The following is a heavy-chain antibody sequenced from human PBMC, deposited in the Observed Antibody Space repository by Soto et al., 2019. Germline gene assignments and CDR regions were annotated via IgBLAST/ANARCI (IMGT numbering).Heavy chain of an antibody. CDR3: AKEGASGYGMDV. CDR1: GGSIRSYY. D-gene: IGHD1-26*01. J-gene: IGHJ6*02. Sequence: SETLSLTCNVSGGSIRSYYWSWIRQPAGKALEWIGRIYNSGTTNYTPSLKSRSTILIDTSKNLYSLKRSSVTAADTAVYYCAKEGASGYGMDVWGQGTTVTVSS. V-gene: IGHV4-4*07. CDR2: IYNSGTT.